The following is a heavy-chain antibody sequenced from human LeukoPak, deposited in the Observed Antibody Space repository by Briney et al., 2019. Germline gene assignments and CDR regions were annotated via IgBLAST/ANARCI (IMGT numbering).Heavy chain of an antibody. Sequence: PSETLSLTCTVSGGSISSYYWSWIRQPHGRGLEWIGYIYYSGSTNYNPSLKSRVTISVDTSKNQFSLKLSSVTAADTAVYYCARRPSPGAFDIWGQGTMVTVSS. CDR2: IYYSGST. CDR1: GGSISSYY. V-gene: IGHV4-59*01. CDR3: ARRPSPGAFDI. D-gene: IGHD3-10*01. J-gene: IGHJ3*02.